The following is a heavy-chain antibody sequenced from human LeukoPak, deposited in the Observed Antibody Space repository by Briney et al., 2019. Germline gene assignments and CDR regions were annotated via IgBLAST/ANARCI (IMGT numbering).Heavy chain of an antibody. CDR3: ASTFFGVVIVYYFDY. V-gene: IGHV4-39*01. CDR2: IYYSGST. D-gene: IGHD3-3*01. CDR1: GGSISSGGYY. Sequence: SETLSLTCTVSGGSISSGGYYWSWIRQPPGKGLEWIGSIYYSGSTYYNPSLKSRVTISVDTSKNQFSLKLSSVTAADTAVYYCASTFFGVVIVYYFDYWGQGTLVTVSS. J-gene: IGHJ4*02.